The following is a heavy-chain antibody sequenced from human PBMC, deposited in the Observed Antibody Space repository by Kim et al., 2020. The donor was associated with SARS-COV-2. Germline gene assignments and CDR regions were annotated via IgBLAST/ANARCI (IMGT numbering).Heavy chain of an antibody. CDR3: AKGHRRLSGSYSCLDY. V-gene: IGHV3-33*06. D-gene: IGHD1-26*01. Sequence: GGSLRLSCAASGFTFSSYAMHWVRQAPGKGLEWVAVIWYDGSNKYYADSVKGRFTISRDNSKNTLYLQMNSLRDEDTAVYYCAKGHRRLSGSYSCLDYWGQGTLVTVSS. CDR2: IWYDGSNK. CDR1: GFTFSSYA. J-gene: IGHJ4*02.